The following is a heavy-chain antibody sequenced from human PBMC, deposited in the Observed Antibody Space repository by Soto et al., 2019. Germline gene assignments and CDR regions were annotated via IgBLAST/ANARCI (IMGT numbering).Heavy chain of an antibody. CDR1: GFTFSSYG. CDR2: IWYDGSNK. Sequence: SLRLSCAASGFTFSSYGMHWVRQAPGKGLEWVAVIWYDGSNKYYADSVKGRFTISRDNSKNTLYLQMNSLRAEDTAVYYCARDLIAAAGTDGGYWGQGTLVTVSS. D-gene: IGHD6-13*01. V-gene: IGHV3-33*01. CDR3: ARDLIAAAGTDGGY. J-gene: IGHJ4*02.